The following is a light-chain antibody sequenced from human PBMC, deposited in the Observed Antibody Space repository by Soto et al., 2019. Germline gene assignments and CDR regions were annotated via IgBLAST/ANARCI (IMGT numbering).Light chain of an antibody. Sequence: DIQMTQSPSTPSASVGDRVTITCRASQSISSWLAWYQQKPGKAPKVLIYKASSLESGVPSRFSGSGSGTEFTLTISSLQPEDFATYYCQQYHSLKTFGQGTKLEI. CDR2: KAS. J-gene: IGKJ2*01. V-gene: IGKV1-5*03. CDR1: QSISSW. CDR3: QQYHSLKT.